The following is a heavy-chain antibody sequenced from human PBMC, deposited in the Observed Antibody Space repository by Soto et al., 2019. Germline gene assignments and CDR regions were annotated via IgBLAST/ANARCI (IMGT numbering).Heavy chain of an antibody. CDR2: IYYSGST. Sequence: SETLSLTCTVSGGSISSGGYYWSWIRQHPGKGLEWIGYIYYSGSTYYNPSLKSRVTISVDTSKNQFSLKLSSVTAADTAVYYCARLSSGWYSFSYWGQGTLVTVSS. V-gene: IGHV4-31*03. CDR1: GGSISSGGYY. D-gene: IGHD6-19*01. J-gene: IGHJ4*02. CDR3: ARLSSGWYSFSY.